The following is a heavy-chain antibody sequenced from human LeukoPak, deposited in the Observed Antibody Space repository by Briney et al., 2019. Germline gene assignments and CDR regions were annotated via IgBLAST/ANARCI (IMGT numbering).Heavy chain of an antibody. Sequence: ASVKVSCKASGYTFTGYYMHWVRQAPGQGLEWMGWINPNSSGTNYAQKFQGRVTMTRDTSISTAYMELSRLRSDDTAVYYCARGITMVRGVITLNGDYWGQGTLVTVSS. CDR2: INPNSSGT. CDR3: ARGITMVRGVITLNGDY. D-gene: IGHD3-10*01. CDR1: GYTFTGYY. J-gene: IGHJ4*02. V-gene: IGHV1-2*02.